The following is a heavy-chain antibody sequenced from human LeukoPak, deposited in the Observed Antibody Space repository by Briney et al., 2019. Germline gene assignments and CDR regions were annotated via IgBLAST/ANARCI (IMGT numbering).Heavy chain of an antibody. J-gene: IGHJ4*02. Sequence: GGSLRLSCAASGFTFSNAWLNWVRQAPGKGLEWVSAISGSGGSTYYADSVKGRFTISRDNSKNTLYLQMNSLRAEDTAVYYCAKVAGRMAVAGTLLDYWGQGTLVTVSS. V-gene: IGHV3-23*01. CDR2: ISGSGGST. CDR1: GFTFSNAW. CDR3: AKVAGRMAVAGTLLDY. D-gene: IGHD6-19*01.